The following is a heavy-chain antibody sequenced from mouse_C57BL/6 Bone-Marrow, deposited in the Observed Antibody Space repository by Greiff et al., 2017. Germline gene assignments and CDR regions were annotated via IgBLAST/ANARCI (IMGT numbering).Heavy chain of an antibody. CDR2: IYPGDGDT. CDR3: ARGALYYGKSPFAY. D-gene: IGHD2-1*01. CDR1: GYAFSSYW. V-gene: IGHV1-80*01. Sequence: QVQLQQSGAELVKPGASVKISCKASGYAFSSYWMNWVKQRPGKGLEWIEQIYPGDGDTNYNGKFKGKATLTADKSSSTAYMQLSSLTSEDSAVYVCARGALYYGKSPFAYWGQGTLVTVSA. J-gene: IGHJ3*01.